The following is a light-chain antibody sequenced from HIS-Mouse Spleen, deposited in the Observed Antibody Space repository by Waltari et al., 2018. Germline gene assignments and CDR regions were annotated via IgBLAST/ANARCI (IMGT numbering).Light chain of an antibody. Sequence: QLVLTQSPSASASLGASVTLTCPLRHRHSRHPIPRPPQQPEKGPRYLMKLNSDGSHSKGDGIPDRFSGSSSGAERYLTISSLQSEDEADYYCQTWGTGIHWVFGGGTKLTVL. V-gene: IGLV4-69*01. CDR3: QTWGTGIHWV. CDR1: HRHSRHP. J-gene: IGLJ3*02. CDR2: LNSDGSH.